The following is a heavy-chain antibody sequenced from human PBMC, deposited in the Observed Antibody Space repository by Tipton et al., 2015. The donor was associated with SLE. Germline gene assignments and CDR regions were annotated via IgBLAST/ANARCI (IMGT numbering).Heavy chain of an antibody. CDR1: GGSFSGYY. V-gene: IGHV4-34*01. J-gene: IGHJ5*02. CDR3: ASRSMITFGGVIALNWFDP. Sequence: LRLSCAVYGGSFSGYYWSWIRQPPGKGLEWIGEINHSGSTNYNPSLKSRVTISVDTSKNQFSLKLSSVTAADTAVYYCASRSMITFGGVIALNWFDPWGQGTRVTVSS. D-gene: IGHD3-16*02. CDR2: INHSGST.